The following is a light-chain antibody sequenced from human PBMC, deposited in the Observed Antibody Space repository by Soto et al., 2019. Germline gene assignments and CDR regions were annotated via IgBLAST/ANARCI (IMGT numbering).Light chain of an antibody. V-gene: IGKV3-20*01. CDR1: QSVSSSY. CDR3: QQYGSSRAWT. Sequence: DIVLTQSPATLSVSLGERATLSCLASQSVSSSYLAWYQQKPGQAPRLLIYVATRRATGIPVRFSGSGSGTDFALTISRLEPEDFAVDYCQQYGSSRAWTFGQGTKVDIK. CDR2: VAT. J-gene: IGKJ1*01.